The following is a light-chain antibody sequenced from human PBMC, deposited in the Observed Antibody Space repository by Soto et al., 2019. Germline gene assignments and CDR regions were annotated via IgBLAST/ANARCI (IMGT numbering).Light chain of an antibody. CDR1: RSVSSRY. CDR2: GAS. Sequence: EIVLTQSPGTLSLSPGERATLSCRASRSVSSRYLAWYQQKPGQAPRLLIYGASSRATGIPDRFSGSGSGTDFSLTISRLEPEDFAVYYCQQYGSSPPYTFVQGTKLEIK. V-gene: IGKV3-20*01. CDR3: QQYGSSPPYT. J-gene: IGKJ2*01.